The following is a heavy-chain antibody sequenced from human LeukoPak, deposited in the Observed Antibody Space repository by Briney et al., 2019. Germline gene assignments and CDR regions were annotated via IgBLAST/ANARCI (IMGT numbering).Heavy chain of an antibody. V-gene: IGHV4-39*07. J-gene: IGHJ4*02. Sequence: SETLALPCTVSGDSMSSSCYYWGWIRQPPGKVLEWIGSIYYSGSTYYNPSLKSRVTISVDTSKNQFSLKLSSVTAADTAVYFCSRGLDSRKLGYWGQGTLVTVSS. CDR2: IYYSGST. CDR1: GDSMSSSCYY. CDR3: SRGLDSRKLGY. D-gene: IGHD3-22*01.